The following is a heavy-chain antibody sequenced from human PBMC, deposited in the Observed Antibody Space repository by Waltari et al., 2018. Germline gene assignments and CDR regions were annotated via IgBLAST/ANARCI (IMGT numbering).Heavy chain of an antibody. Sequence: QVQLQESGPGLVKPSETLSLTCTVSGGSISSHYWSWIRQPPGKGLEWIGYIYYSGSTNYNPSLKSRVTISVDTSKNQFSLKLSSVTAADTAVYYCARDTGSAGWFDPWGQGTLVTVSS. CDR1: GGSISSHY. D-gene: IGHD3-10*01. CDR2: IYYSGST. V-gene: IGHV4-59*11. J-gene: IGHJ5*02. CDR3: ARDTGSAGWFDP.